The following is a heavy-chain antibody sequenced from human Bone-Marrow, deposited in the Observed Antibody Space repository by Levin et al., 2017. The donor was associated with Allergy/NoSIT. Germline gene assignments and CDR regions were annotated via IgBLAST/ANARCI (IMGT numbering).Heavy chain of an antibody. CDR1: GLIFSDSA. D-gene: IGHD2-21*02. V-gene: IGHV3-73*01. Sequence: PGGSLRLSCATSGLIFSDSAIHWVRQAPGKGLEWVGRIRSKGNNYATGYGASVKGRFTISRDDSKNTAYLQMNSLNIEDTAVYYCTRPSGGLTVDVFNFWGHGTMVTVSS. CDR2: IRSKGNNYAT. J-gene: IGHJ3*01. CDR3: TRPSGGLTVDVFNF.